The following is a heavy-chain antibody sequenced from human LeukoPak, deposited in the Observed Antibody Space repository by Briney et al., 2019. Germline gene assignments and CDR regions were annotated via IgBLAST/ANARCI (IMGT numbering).Heavy chain of an antibody. Sequence: SETLSLTCTVSGGSISNYYWSWIRQPPGKGLEWIGSIYYSGSTYYNPSLKSRVTISVDTSKNQFSLKLSSVTAADTAVYYCARQLLWFGELYFGGQGTLVTVSS. J-gene: IGHJ4*02. CDR3: ARQLLWFGELYF. D-gene: IGHD3-10*01. CDR2: IYYSGST. V-gene: IGHV4-59*05. CDR1: GGSISNYY.